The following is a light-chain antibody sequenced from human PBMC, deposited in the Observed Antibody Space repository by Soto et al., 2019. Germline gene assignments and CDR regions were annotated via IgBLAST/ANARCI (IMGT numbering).Light chain of an antibody. Sequence: DIQMTQSPSSLSASVGDRVTITCRARQSISNYLNWYQQKPGKAPKLLIYAASNLQSGVPSRFSGSGSGTDFTLTISGLPPEDSATYYCQQSYNARTFGQGTKVEIK. CDR1: QSISNY. V-gene: IGKV1-39*01. CDR2: AAS. CDR3: QQSYNART. J-gene: IGKJ1*01.